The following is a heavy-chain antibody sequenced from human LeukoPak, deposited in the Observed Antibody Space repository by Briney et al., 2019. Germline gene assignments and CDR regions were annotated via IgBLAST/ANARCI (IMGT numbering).Heavy chain of an antibody. CDR1: GGSFSGYY. D-gene: IGHD3-22*01. CDR2: INHSGRT. J-gene: IGHJ4*02. Sequence: SETLSLTCAVYGGSFSGYYWSWIRPPPGKGLEWIGEINHSGRTNYNPSLKSRVTISVDTSKNQFSLKLSSVTAADTAVYYCARRTRSGYYDTVYWGQGTLVTVSS. V-gene: IGHV4-34*01. CDR3: ARRTRSGYYDTVY.